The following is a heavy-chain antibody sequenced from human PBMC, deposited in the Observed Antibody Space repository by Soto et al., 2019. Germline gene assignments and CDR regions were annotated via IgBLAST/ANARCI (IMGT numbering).Heavy chain of an antibody. V-gene: IGHV4-31*03. CDR2: IYYSGST. CDR1: GGSISSGGYY. J-gene: IGHJ6*02. CDR3: ARASGYSYGYYYYYYYGMDV. D-gene: IGHD5-18*01. Sequence: QVQLQESGPGLVKPSQTLSLTCTVSGGSISSGGYYWSWIRQHPGKGLEWIGYIYYSGSTYYNPSLTGRVTIAVDKYKNQFSLKLSDVTAADTAVYYCARASGYSYGYYYYYYYGMDVWGQGTTVTVSS.